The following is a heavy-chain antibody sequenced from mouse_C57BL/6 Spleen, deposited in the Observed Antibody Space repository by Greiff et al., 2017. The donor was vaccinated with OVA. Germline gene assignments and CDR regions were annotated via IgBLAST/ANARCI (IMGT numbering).Heavy chain of an antibody. Sequence: VQLQQSGPELVKPGASVKISCKASGYAFSSSWMNWVKQRPGKGLEWIGRIYPGDGDTNYNGKFKGKATLTADKSSSTAYMQLSSLTSEDSAVYFCARDGNYEEDFDYWGQGTTLTVSS. D-gene: IGHD2-1*01. CDR1: GYAFSSSW. J-gene: IGHJ2*01. CDR2: IYPGDGDT. V-gene: IGHV1-82*01. CDR3: ARDGNYEEDFDY.